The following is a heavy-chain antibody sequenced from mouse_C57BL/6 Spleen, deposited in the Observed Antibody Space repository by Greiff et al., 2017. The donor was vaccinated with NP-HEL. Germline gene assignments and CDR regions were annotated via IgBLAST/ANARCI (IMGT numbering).Heavy chain of an antibody. CDR1: GYTFTSYW. V-gene: IGHV1-50*01. Sequence: VQLQQPGAELVKPGASVKLSCKASGYTFTSYWMQWVKQRPGQGLEWIGELDPSDGYTNYNQKFKGKATLTVDTSSSTAYMQLSSLTSEDSAVYYCARRGGNVDYWGQGTTLTVSS. J-gene: IGHJ2*01. CDR2: LDPSDGYT. D-gene: IGHD2-1*01. CDR3: ARRGGNVDY.